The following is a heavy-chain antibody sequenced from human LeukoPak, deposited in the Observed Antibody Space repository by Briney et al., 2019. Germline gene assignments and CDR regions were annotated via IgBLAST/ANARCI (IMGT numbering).Heavy chain of an antibody. V-gene: IGHV1-58*01. D-gene: IGHD3-22*01. CDR3: AADPSYSSGYRYYFDY. Sequence: SVKVSCKTSGFTFISSAVQWVRQARGQRLEWIGWIVVGSGNTNYAQKFQERVTITRDMSTSTAYMELSSLRSEDTAVYYCAADPSYSSGYRYYFDYWGQGTLVTISS. CDR2: IVVGSGNT. J-gene: IGHJ4*02. CDR1: GFTFISSA.